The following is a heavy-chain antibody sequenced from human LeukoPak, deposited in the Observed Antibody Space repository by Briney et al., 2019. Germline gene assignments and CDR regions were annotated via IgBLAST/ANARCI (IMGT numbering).Heavy chain of an antibody. CDR1: GYTFTSYG. V-gene: IGHV1-18*01. D-gene: IGHD3-10*01. Sequence: GASVKVSCKASGYTFTSYGISWVRQAPGQGLEWMGWISAYNGNTNYAQKLQGRVTMTTDTSTSTAYMELRSLRSDDTAVYYCARDIGTEVSMVRVYLIAYGMDVWGQGTTVTVSS. CDR2: ISAYNGNT. J-gene: IGHJ6*02. CDR3: ARDIGTEVSMVRVYLIAYGMDV.